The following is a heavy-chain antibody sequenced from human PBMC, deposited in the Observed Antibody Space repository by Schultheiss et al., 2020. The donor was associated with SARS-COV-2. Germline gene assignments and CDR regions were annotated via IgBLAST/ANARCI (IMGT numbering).Heavy chain of an antibody. CDR1: GFTFSSYW. Sequence: GGSLRLSCAASGFTFSSYWMSWVRQAPGKGLEWVANIKQDGSEKYYVDSVKGRFTISRDNSKNTLYLQMNSLRAEDTAVYYCARELGWFGELPDAFDIWGQGTMVTVSS. V-gene: IGHV3-7*01. D-gene: IGHD3-10*01. CDR3: ARELGWFGELPDAFDI. CDR2: IKQDGSEK. J-gene: IGHJ3*02.